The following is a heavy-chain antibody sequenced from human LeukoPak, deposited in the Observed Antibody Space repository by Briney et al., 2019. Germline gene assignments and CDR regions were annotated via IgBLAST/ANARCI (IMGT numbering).Heavy chain of an antibody. D-gene: IGHD3-9*01. J-gene: IGHJ4*02. V-gene: IGHV3-23*01. CDR2: ISGSGGST. Sequence: GGSLRLSCAASGFTFSSYAMSWVRQAPGKGLEWVSGISGSGGSTNYADSVKGRFTISRDNSKNTLYLQMNSLRAEDTAVYYCAKFGYSDWLSHFDYWGQGTLVTVSS. CDR3: AKFGYSDWLSHFDY. CDR1: GFTFSSYA.